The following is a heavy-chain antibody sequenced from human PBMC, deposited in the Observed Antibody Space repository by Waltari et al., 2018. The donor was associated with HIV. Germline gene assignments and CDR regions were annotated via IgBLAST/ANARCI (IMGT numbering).Heavy chain of an antibody. J-gene: IGHJ5*02. Sequence: QAQLVQSGAEVKKPGASVKVSCKASGYTFTSPGYYVHWVRQAPGQGLEWMGWVNPTSGGTVYAQNFQGRVTMTRDTSISTAYMELSRLRSDDTAIYYCARSFPPHPKTANWFDPWGQGTLVTVSS. CDR2: VNPTSGGT. CDR1: GYTFTSPGYY. V-gene: IGHV1-2*02. CDR3: ARSFPPHPKTANWFDP.